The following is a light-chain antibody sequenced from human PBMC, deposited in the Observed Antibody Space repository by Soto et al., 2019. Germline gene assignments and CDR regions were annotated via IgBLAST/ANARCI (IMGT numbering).Light chain of an antibody. J-gene: IGKJ2*01. CDR3: QQYGSSSYT. V-gene: IGKV3-20*01. Sequence: EIVLTQSPGTLSLSPGERATLSCRASQSVSSSYLAWYQQKPGQAPRLLIYGASSRATGNPDRFSGSGSGTDFILTISRLEPEDFAVYYCQQYGSSSYTFGQGTKLEIK. CDR1: QSVSSSY. CDR2: GAS.